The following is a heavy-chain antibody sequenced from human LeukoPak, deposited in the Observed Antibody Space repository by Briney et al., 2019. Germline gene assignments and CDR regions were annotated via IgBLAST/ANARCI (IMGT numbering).Heavy chain of an antibody. J-gene: IGHJ4*02. CDR3: ARQGYYDSSGFFAPVDY. D-gene: IGHD3-22*01. Sequence: GESLQISCQISGYRLTNNWIGWVRQVPGKGLEWMGLIYPGYSDAKYSPSFQGQVTLSVDTSISTAYLQLGGLRASDTAMYYCARQGYYDSSGFFAPVDYWGQGTLVTVSS. CDR2: IYPGYSDA. V-gene: IGHV5-51*01. CDR1: GYRLTNNW.